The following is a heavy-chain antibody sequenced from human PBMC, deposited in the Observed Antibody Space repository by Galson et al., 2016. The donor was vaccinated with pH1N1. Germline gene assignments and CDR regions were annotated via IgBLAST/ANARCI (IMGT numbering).Heavy chain of an antibody. Sequence: SLRLSCAVSGFTFSMYGMHWVRQAPGKGLEWVAVISYAGSNKYYTDSVKGRFTISRDNAKNSLYLQMNSLRDEDTALYYCARAIGSGSAYWGQGTLVTVSS. CDR3: ARAIGSGSAY. CDR1: GFTFSMYG. J-gene: IGHJ4*02. V-gene: IGHV3-30*03. CDR2: ISYAGSNK. D-gene: IGHD3-22*01.